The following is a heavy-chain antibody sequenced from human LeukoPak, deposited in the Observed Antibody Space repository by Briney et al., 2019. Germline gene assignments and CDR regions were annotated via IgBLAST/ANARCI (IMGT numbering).Heavy chain of an antibody. CDR2: ISGSGGST. CDR3: AKDTTYYYGSGSYYAFDI. J-gene: IGHJ3*02. Sequence: GGSLRLSCVVSGFTFSSYAVSWVRQAPGKGLEWVSAISGSGGSTYYADSVQGRFTISRDNSKNTLYLQMNSLRAEDTAVYYCAKDTTYYYGSGSYYAFDIWGQGTMVTVSS. D-gene: IGHD3-10*01. V-gene: IGHV3-23*01. CDR1: GFTFSSYA.